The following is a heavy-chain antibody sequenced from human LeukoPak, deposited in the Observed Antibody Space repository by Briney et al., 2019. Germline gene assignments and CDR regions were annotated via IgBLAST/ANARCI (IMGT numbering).Heavy chain of an antibody. CDR3: ARGPIGDIAARRPRTPRRGWFDP. V-gene: IGHV4-34*01. D-gene: IGHD6-6*01. CDR2: INHSGST. Sequence: SETLSLTCAVYGGSFSGYYWSWIRQPPGKGLEWIGEINHSGSTNYNPSLKSRVTISVDTSKNQFSLKLSSVTAADTAVYYCARGPIGDIAARRPRTPRRGWFDPWGQGTLVTVSS. J-gene: IGHJ5*02. CDR1: GGSFSGYY.